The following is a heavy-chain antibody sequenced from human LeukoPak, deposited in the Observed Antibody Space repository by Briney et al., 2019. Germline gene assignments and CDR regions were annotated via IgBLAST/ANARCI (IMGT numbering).Heavy chain of an antibody. CDR1: GFTFSTYG. J-gene: IGHJ6*02. CDR2: IWYDGNNE. D-gene: IGHD4-11*01. V-gene: IGHV3-33*03. Sequence: GGSLRLSCAASGFTFSTYGMHWARQAPGKGLEWVAVIWYDGNNEYYADSVKGRFTISRDNSKNTLYLQMNSLRAEDTAVYYCAKYYSNSGDYYHYSMDVWGQGTTVTVSS. CDR3: AKYYSNSGDYYHYSMDV.